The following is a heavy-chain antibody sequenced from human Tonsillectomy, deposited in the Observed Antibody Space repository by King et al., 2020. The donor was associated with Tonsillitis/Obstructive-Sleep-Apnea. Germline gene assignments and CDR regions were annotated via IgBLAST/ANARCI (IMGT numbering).Heavy chain of an antibody. CDR3: ARDLAAAGTYDY. J-gene: IGHJ4*02. Sequence: VQLVESGGGLVQPGGSLRLSCAASGFTFSSYWMHLVRQAPGRGLVWFSRINSDGSSTSYADSVKGRFTISRDNAKNTLYLQMNSLRAEDTAVYYCARDLAAAGTYDYWGQGTLVTVSS. V-gene: IGHV3-74*01. CDR1: GFTFSSYW. D-gene: IGHD6-13*01. CDR2: INSDGSST.